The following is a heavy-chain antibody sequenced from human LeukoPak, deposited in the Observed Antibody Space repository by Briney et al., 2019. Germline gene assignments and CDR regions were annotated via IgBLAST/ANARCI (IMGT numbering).Heavy chain of an antibody. CDR3: AGNYGPYYFDY. Sequence: PGGSLRLSCAASGFTFSDHYMDWVRQAPGKGLEWVAVIWYDGSNKYYADSVKGRFTISRDNSKNTLYLQMNSLRAEDTAVYYCAGNYGPYYFDYWGQGTLVTVSS. V-gene: IGHV3-33*08. J-gene: IGHJ4*02. CDR1: GFTFSDHY. CDR2: IWYDGSNK. D-gene: IGHD3-10*01.